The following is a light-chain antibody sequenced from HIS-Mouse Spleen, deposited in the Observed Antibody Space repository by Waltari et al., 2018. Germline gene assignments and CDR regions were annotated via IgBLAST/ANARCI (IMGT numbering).Light chain of an antibody. J-gene: IGLJ3*02. CDR1: SPNIRAGYD. V-gene: IGLV1-40*01. CDR2: GNS. CDR3: QSYDSSLSGWV. Sequence: QSVLTQPPSVSGAPGQRVTISCTGSSPNIRAGYDVHWYQQLPGTAPKLLIYGNSNRPSGVPDRFSGSKSGTSASLAITGLQAEDEADYYCQSYDSSLSGWVFGGGTKLTVL.